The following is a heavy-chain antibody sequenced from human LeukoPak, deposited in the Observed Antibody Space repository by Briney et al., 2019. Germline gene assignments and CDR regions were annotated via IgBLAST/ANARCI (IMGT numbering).Heavy chain of an antibody. CDR3: ARDGGKPPGYYFDY. CDR1: GFTFSSYS. CDR2: ISSSSSYI. Sequence: GGSLRLSCAASGFTFSSYSMNWVRQAPGKGLEWVSSISSSSSYIYYADSVKGRFTISRDNAKNSLYLQMNSLRAEDTAVYYCARDGGKPPGYYFDYWGQGTLVTVSS. J-gene: IGHJ4*02. V-gene: IGHV3-21*01. D-gene: IGHD3-3*01.